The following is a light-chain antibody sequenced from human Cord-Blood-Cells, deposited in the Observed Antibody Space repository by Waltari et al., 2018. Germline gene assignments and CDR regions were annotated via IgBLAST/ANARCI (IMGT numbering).Light chain of an antibody. V-gene: IGKV2-28*01. J-gene: IGKJ3*01. Sequence: DIVMTQSPLSLPVTTGEPASISCRPSQSLLHSNGYNYLDWYLQKPGQSPQLLIYLGSNRASGVPDRFSGSGSGTDFTLKISRVEAEDVGVYYCMQALQTIFTFGPGTKVDIK. CDR2: LGS. CDR3: MQALQTIFT. CDR1: QSLLHSNGYNY.